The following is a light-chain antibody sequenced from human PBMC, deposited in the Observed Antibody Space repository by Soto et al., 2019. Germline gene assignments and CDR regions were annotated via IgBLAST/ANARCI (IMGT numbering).Light chain of an antibody. J-gene: IGLJ3*02. CDR3: AAWDDSLNGLV. Sequence: QSVLTQPPSASGTPGQRITISCSGRTSNIGSNIVAWYQHLPGTAPKLLIYDNNQRPSGVPDRFFGSKSGTSASLAISGLQPDDESHYYCAAWDDSLNGLVFGGGTSSPS. V-gene: IGLV1-44*01. CDR2: DNN. CDR1: TSNIGSNI.